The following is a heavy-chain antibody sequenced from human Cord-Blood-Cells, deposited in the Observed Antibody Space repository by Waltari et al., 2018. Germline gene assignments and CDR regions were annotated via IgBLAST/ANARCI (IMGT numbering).Heavy chain of an antibody. D-gene: IGHD6-13*01. V-gene: IGHV1-24*01. J-gene: IGHJ3*02. Sequence: QVQLVQSGAEVKKPGASVKVSCKVSGYTLTELSMHWVRQAPGKGFEGMGGVYPEDVETLYALKFQGRASMPEDTSTDTAYMELRSLRSEDTAVYYCAREARIAAYDAFDIWGQGTMVTVSS. CDR3: AREARIAAYDAFDI. CDR2: VYPEDVET. CDR1: GYTLTELS.